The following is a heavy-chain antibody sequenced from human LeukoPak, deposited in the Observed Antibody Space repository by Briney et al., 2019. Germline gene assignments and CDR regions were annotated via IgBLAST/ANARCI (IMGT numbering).Heavy chain of an antibody. V-gene: IGHV4-61*02. J-gene: IGHJ4*02. CDR2: IYTSGST. CDR3: ASYYGSGIGFDY. Sequence: SETLSLTCTVSGGSISSGSYYWSWIRQPAGKGLEWIGRIYTSGSTNYNPSLKSRVTISVDRSKNQFSLKLSSVTAADTAVYYCASYYGSGIGFDYWGQGTLVTVSS. D-gene: IGHD3-10*01. CDR1: GGSISSGSYY.